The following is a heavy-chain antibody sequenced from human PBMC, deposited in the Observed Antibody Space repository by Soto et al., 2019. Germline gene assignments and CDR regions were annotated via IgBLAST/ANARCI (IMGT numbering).Heavy chain of an antibody. CDR2: ISSSSFSI. J-gene: IGHJ6*02. D-gene: IGHD6-6*01. CDR1: GFTFSSYS. CDR3: SRNESSNIYGMDV. Sequence: GGSLRLSCAASGFTFSSYSMNWVRQAPGKGLEWVSSISSSSFSINYADSVKGRFSISRDNAQNSLHLQMSNLRAEDTAVYYCSRNESSNIYGMDVWGQGTTVTVSS. V-gene: IGHV3-21*01.